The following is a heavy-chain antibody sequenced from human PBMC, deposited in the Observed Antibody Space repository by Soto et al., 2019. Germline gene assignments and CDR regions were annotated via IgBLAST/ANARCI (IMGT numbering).Heavy chain of an antibody. CDR1: GFTFSSYA. V-gene: IGHV3-30-3*01. Sequence: QVQLVESGGGVVQPGRSLRLSCAASGFTFSSYAMHWVRQAPGKGLEWVAVISYDGSNKYYADSVKGRFTISRDNSKNTLYLQMNSLRAEDTAVYYCARDWDDRIRGDAFDIWGQGTMVTVSS. CDR2: ISYDGSNK. CDR3: ARDWDDRIRGDAFDI. J-gene: IGHJ3*02. D-gene: IGHD3-10*01.